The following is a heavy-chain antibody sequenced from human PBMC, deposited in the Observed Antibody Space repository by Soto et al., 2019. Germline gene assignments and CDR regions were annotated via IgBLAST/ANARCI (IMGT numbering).Heavy chain of an antibody. Sequence: EVQLVESGGGLVQPGGSLRLSCDASGFAFSNFWMTWVRQIPGKGLEWVANVNHDGSEKYYVDSVKGRFTISRDNAKDSVDLLMNSLRFDDTAVYYCAKGMHPRSRLPVAVDFWGQGTVITIST. D-gene: IGHD2-2*01. V-gene: IGHV3-7*01. CDR2: VNHDGSEK. CDR1: GFAFSNFW. J-gene: IGHJ4*02. CDR3: AKGMHPRSRLPVAVDF.